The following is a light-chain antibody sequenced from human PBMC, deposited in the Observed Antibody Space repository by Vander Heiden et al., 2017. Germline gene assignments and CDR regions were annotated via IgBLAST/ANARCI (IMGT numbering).Light chain of an antibody. Sequence: EIVLTQSPGTLSLSPGERGTLSCRASQSVGSTYLSWFQQKRRQASRLIISGASSRASGIPDRCRGRGSGKDFTLTISRLEAEDVAVYFCQQYGSSPLTFGGGTKVEIK. CDR2: GAS. J-gene: IGKJ4*01. V-gene: IGKV3-20*01. CDR1: QSVGSTY. CDR3: QQYGSSPLT.